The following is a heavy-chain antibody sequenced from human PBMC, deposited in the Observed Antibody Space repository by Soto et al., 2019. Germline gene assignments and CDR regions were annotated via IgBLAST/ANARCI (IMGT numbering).Heavy chain of an antibody. CDR2: INHSGST. D-gene: IGHD1-26*01. J-gene: IGHJ4*02. CDR1: GGSFSGYY. CDR3: ASGTQPGSYPEFDY. Sequence: SETLSLTCAVYGGSFSGYYWSWIRQPPGKGLEWIGEINHSGSTNYNPSLKSRVTISVDTSKNQFSLKLSSVTAADTAVYYCASGTQPGSYPEFDYWGQGTLVTVSS. V-gene: IGHV4-34*01.